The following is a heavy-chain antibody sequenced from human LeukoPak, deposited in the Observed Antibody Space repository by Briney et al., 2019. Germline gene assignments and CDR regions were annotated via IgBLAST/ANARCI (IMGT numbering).Heavy chain of an antibody. Sequence: GGSLRLSCAASGSTFSSYSINWVRQAPGKGLEWVSSISSSSSYIYYVDSVKGRFTISRDNAKNSLYLQMNSLRAEDTAVYYCARDVHKNAEYFQHWGQGTLVTVSS. CDR3: ARDVHKNAEYFQH. V-gene: IGHV3-21*01. D-gene: IGHD1-1*01. CDR2: ISSSSSYI. CDR1: GSTFSSYS. J-gene: IGHJ1*01.